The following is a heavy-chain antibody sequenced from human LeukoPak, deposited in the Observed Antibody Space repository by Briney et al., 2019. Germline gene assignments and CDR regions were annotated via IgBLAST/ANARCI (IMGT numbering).Heavy chain of an antibody. CDR1: GFIFSDYW. V-gene: IGHV3-7*05. D-gene: IGHD2-8*01. Sequence: GGSLRLSCAASGFIFSDYWILWLRQAPGKGLEWVANIEQDGSEEYYVDSVKGRFTISRDNAKNSLYLQMNSLRAEDTTVYYCARGVFVSNFDYWGQGTLVTVSS. CDR2: IEQDGSEE. J-gene: IGHJ4*02. CDR3: ARGVFVSNFDY.